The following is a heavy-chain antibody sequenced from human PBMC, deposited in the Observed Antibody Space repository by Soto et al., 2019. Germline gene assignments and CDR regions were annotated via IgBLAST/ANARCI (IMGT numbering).Heavy chain of an antibody. V-gene: IGHV3-9*01. CDR3: ATGRTRPLELGSFGDNAFDV. Sequence: PGGSLRLSCAASEFTFDNYAMHWVRQAPGKGLEWVSGISWNSGTLVYADSVKGRFAIFRDNAKNSLFLQMNSLSTEDTALYFCATGRTRPLELGSFGDNAFDVWGQGTMVTVSS. J-gene: IGHJ3*01. D-gene: IGHD3-10*01. CDR2: ISWNSGTL. CDR1: EFTFDNYA.